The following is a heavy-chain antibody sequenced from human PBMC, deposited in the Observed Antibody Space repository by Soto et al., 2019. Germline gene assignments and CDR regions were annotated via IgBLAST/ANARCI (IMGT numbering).Heavy chain of an antibody. CDR3: ARQEGYYYGSGSYYKPDNWFDP. CDR2: IYPGDSET. V-gene: IGHV5-51*01. Sequence: GESLKISCQGLGYTFTNYWITCVRQVPGKGLEWMGIIYPGDSETRYSPSFQGQVGISADKSITTAYLQWNSLKASDTAMYYCARQEGYYYGSGSYYKPDNWFDPWGQGTLVTVSS. D-gene: IGHD3-10*01. CDR1: GYTFTNYW. J-gene: IGHJ5*02.